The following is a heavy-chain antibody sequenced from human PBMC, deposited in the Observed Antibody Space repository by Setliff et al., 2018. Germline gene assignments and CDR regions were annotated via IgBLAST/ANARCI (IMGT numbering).Heavy chain of an antibody. Sequence: PSETLSLTCTVSGASISNYFWTWIRQPAGSGFEYIGRLYPDGSTNYNPSLRSRVAISVDKSENQLSLNLTSVTAADTAVYYCARQGGAIEYGENARVFDSWGQGILVTVSS. V-gene: IGHV4-4*07. CDR3: ARQGGAIEYGENARVFDS. D-gene: IGHD1-1*01. CDR1: GASISNYF. J-gene: IGHJ4*02. CDR2: LYPDGST.